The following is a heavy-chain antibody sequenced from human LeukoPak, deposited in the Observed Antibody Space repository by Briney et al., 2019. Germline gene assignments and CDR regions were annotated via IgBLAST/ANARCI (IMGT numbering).Heavy chain of an antibody. Sequence: GGSLRLSCAASGFTFSSYAMSWVRQAPGKGLEWVSAISGSGGSTYYADSVKGRFTISRDNSKNTLYLRMNSLRAEDTAVYYCAKAGTTLYYYYYMDVWGKGTTVTVSS. CDR3: AKAGTTLYYYYYMDV. V-gene: IGHV3-23*01. CDR1: GFTFSSYA. J-gene: IGHJ6*03. CDR2: ISGSGGST. D-gene: IGHD2-15*01.